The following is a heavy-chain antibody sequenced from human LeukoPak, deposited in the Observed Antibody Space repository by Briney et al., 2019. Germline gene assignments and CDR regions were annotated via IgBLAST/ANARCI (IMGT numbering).Heavy chain of an antibody. Sequence: GGTLRLSCAASGFTFSSYGMSWVRQAPGKGLEWVSAISGSGGSTYYADSVKGRFTISRDNSKNTLYLQMNSLRAEDTAVYYCAKAVYSSSGPFDYWGQGTLVTVSS. D-gene: IGHD6-13*01. CDR1: GFTFSSYG. J-gene: IGHJ4*02. CDR2: ISGSGGST. CDR3: AKAVYSSSGPFDY. V-gene: IGHV3-23*01.